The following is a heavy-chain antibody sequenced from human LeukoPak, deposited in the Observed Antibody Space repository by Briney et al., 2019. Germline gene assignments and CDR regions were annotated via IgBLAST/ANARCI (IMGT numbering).Heavy chain of an antibody. D-gene: IGHD2-21*02. CDR1: GYSFTSYW. CDR3: VQCGGDCYTSSH. CDR2: IYPGDSNI. Sequence: GESLKISCESSGYSFTSYWIGWVRQMPGKGLEWMGIIYPGDSNIRYSPSFQGQVTISADKSISTAYLQWSSLKASDSAMYYCVQCGGDCYTSSHWGQGTLVTVSS. V-gene: IGHV5-51*01. J-gene: IGHJ4*02.